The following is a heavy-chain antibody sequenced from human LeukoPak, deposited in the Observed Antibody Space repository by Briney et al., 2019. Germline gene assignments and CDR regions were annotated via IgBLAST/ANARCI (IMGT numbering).Heavy chain of an antibody. Sequence: GASVKVSCKASGHTFTGYYMHWVRQAPGQGLEWMGWINPNSGGTNYEQKFQGRVTMTRDTSISTAYMELSRLRSDDTAVYFCARDSLGANYWFDPWGQGTLVIVSS. D-gene: IGHD4/OR15-4a*01. CDR1: GHTFTGYY. CDR2: INPNSGGT. CDR3: ARDSLGANYWFDP. V-gene: IGHV1-2*02. J-gene: IGHJ5*02.